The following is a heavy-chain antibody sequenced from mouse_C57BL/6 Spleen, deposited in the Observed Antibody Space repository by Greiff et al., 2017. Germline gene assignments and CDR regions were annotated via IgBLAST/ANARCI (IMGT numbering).Heavy chain of an antibody. V-gene: IGHV1-82*01. D-gene: IGHD1-1*01. Sequence: VQRVESGPELVKPGASVKISCKASGYAFSSSWMNWVKQRPGKGLEWIGRIYPGDGDTNYNGKFKGKATLTADKSSSTAYMQLSSLTSEDSAVYFCARSYYDGFAYWGQGTLVTVSA. CDR1: GYAFSSSW. CDR3: ARSYYDGFAY. CDR2: IYPGDGDT. J-gene: IGHJ3*01.